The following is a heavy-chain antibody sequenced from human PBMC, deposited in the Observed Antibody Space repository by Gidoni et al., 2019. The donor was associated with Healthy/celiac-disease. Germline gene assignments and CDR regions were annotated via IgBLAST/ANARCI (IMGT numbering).Heavy chain of an antibody. CDR1: GGSISSSSYY. CDR2: IYYSGST. V-gene: IGHV4-39*01. J-gene: IGHJ4*02. CDR3: ARQYSSDYFDY. Sequence: QLQLQESGPGLVKPSETLSLTCTVSGGSISSSSYYWGWIRQPPGKGLEWIGSIYYSGSTYYNPSLKSRVTISVDTSKNQFSLKLSSVTAADTAVYYCARQYSSDYFDYWGQGTLVTVSS. D-gene: IGHD6-25*01.